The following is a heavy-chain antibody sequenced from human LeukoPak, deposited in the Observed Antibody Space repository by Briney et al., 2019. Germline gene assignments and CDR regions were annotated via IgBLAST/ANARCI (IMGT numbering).Heavy chain of an antibody. J-gene: IGHJ6*02. V-gene: IGHV4-4*02. Sequence: SGTLSLTCAVSGGSISSSNWWSWVRQPPGKGLEWIGEIYHSGSTNYNPSLKSRVTISVDTSKNQFSLKLSSVTAADTAVYYCAESHKDILTDYPPSYGMDVWGQGTTVTVSS. CDR3: AESHKDILTDYPPSYGMDV. D-gene: IGHD3-9*01. CDR1: GGSISSSNW. CDR2: IYHSGST.